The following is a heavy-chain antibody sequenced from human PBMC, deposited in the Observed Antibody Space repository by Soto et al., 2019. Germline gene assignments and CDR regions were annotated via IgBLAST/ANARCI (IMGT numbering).Heavy chain of an antibody. CDR2: IYHSGST. CDR3: ARGTRARVAAAGTFLDY. D-gene: IGHD6-13*01. J-gene: IGHJ4*02. CDR1: GGSISSSNW. Sequence: QVQLQESGPGLVKPSGTLSLTCAVSGGSISSSNWWRWVRQPPGKGLEWIGEIYHSGSTNYNPSLKSRVTISGDKSQNQFSLKLSSVTAADTAVYYCARGTRARVAAAGTFLDYWGQGTLVTVSS. V-gene: IGHV4-4*02.